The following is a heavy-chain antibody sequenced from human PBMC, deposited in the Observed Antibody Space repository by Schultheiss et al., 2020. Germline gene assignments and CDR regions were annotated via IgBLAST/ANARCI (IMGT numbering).Heavy chain of an antibody. J-gene: IGHJ4*02. Sequence: TLSLTCTVSGGSISSYYWSWIRQPPGKGLEWIGYIYYSGSTNYNPSLKSRVTISVDTSKNQFSLKLSSVTAADTAVYYCARAFDSSAFPFDYWGEGALVTGYS. CDR3: ARAFDSSAFPFDY. CDR1: GGSISSYY. CDR2: IYYSGST. V-gene: IGHV4-59*01. D-gene: IGHD3-22*01.